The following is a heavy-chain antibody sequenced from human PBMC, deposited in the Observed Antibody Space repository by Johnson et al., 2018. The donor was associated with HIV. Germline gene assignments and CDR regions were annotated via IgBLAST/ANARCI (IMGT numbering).Heavy chain of an antibody. CDR3: GRSNAFDI. CDR2: LYSGGST. Sequence: EVQLVESGGGLVQPGGSLRLSCAASGFTVSSNHMTWVRQAPGKGLEWVSILYSGGSTYYADSVKGRFSISRDNSKNTLFLQLNSLRAEDTAVYYCGRSNAFDIWGQGTMVTVSS. CDR1: GFTVSSNH. J-gene: IGHJ3*02. V-gene: IGHV3-66*02.